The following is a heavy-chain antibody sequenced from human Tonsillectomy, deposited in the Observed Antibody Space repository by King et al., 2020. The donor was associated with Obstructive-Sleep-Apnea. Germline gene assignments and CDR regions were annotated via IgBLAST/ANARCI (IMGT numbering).Heavy chain of an antibody. D-gene: IGHD3-22*01. CDR3: ARTPGSMIVVGTYFEY. CDR1: VGSVSSGSYY. V-gene: IGHV4-61*01. Sequence: VQLQESGPGLVKPSETLSLTCTVSVGSVSSGSYYWSWIRQPPGKGLEWIGYIYDSGSTNYNPSLKSRVTISVDTSKNQFSLKLSSVTAADTAVYYCARTPGSMIVVGTYFEYWGQGTLVTVSS. CDR2: IYDSGST. J-gene: IGHJ4*02.